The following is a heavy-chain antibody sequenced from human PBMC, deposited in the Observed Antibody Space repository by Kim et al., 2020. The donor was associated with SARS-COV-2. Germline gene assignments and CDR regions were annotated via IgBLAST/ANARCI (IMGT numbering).Heavy chain of an antibody. D-gene: IGHD6-13*01. V-gene: IGHV4-34*01. CDR3: ARRNGTAYSSSWLGDNWFDP. CDR2: INHSGST. CDR1: GGSFSGYY. J-gene: IGHJ5*02. Sequence: SETLSLTCAVYGGSFSGYYWSWIRQPPGKGLEWIGEINHSGSTNYNPSLKSRVTISVDTSKNQFSLKLSSVTAADTAVYYCARRNGTAYSSSWLGDNWFDPWGQGTLVTVSS.